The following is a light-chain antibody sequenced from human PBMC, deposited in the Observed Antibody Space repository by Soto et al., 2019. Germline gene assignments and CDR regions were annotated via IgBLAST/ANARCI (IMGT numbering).Light chain of an antibody. CDR2: EVR. CDR1: MRDVGAYNL. V-gene: IGLV2-14*01. Sequence: QSVLTQPASVSGSAGQSITISCSGTMRDVGAYNLVSWYQQHPGTAPKLLIYEVRNRPSGISSRFSGSSSGNTASLTISGLESEDEGYYYCSAYTARSTLVFGGGTQLTVL. J-gene: IGLJ3*02. CDR3: SAYTARSTLV.